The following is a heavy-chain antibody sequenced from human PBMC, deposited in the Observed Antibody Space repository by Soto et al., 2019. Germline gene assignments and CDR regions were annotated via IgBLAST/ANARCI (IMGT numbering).Heavy chain of an antibody. CDR1: GYTFTSYG. CDR3: ARYCAVDYGGISLCWFDP. V-gene: IGHV1-18*01. Sequence: GASVKVSCKASGYTFTSYGISWVRQAPGQGLEWMGWISAYNGNTNYAQKLQGRVTMTTDTSTSTAYMELRSLRSDDTAVYYCARYCAVDYGGISLCWFDPWGQGTLVTVSS. CDR2: ISAYNGNT. J-gene: IGHJ5*02. D-gene: IGHD4-17*01.